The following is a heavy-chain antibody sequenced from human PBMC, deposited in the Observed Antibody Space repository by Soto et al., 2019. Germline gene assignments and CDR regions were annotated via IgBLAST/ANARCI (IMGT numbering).Heavy chain of an antibody. J-gene: IGHJ4*02. CDR2: IDSDGSGA. D-gene: IGHD5-18*01. CDR1: GFTFSHFL. V-gene: IGHV3-74*03. CDR3: ATLNSFGSDY. Sequence: LXLSCASSGFTFSHFLMHWFRQAPGKGLVWVSRIDSDGSGAMYADSVKGRLTISRDNAKSTLFLQMNSLRAEDTAVYYCATLNSFGSDYWGRGTLVTVSS.